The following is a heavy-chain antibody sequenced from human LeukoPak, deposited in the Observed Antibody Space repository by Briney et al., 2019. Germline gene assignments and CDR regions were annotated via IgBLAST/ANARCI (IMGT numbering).Heavy chain of an antibody. J-gene: IGHJ4*02. Sequence: PGGSLRLSCAGSGFTFSNYWMHWVRQAPGKGLVWVSRIETDGSSKTYADAVNGRFTISRDNAKNTLYLQMNSLRAEDTAVYYCARDPSYSSGWYDYWGQGTLVTVSS. V-gene: IGHV3-74*01. CDR2: IETDGSSK. CDR1: GFTFSNYW. CDR3: ARDPSYSSGWYDY. D-gene: IGHD6-19*01.